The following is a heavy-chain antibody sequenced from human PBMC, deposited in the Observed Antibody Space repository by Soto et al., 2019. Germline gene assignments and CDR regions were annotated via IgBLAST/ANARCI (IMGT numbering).Heavy chain of an antibody. J-gene: IGHJ5*02. CDR3: ARHHGPTTSENWFDP. V-gene: IGHV1-18*01. CDR2: ISTYSGDT. CDR1: GYTFFTYD. Sequence: SVKVSCKASGYTFFTYDISWVRQAPGQGLEWMGWISTYSGDTKYAQKFQGRVTMNADTSTTTAYLELRSLRSDDTAVYYCARHHGPTTSENWFDPWGQGTLVTVSS. D-gene: IGHD1-1*01.